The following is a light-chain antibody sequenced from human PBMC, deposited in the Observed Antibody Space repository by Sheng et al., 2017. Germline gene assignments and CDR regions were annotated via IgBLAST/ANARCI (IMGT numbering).Light chain of an antibody. CDR1: QSVSRN. CDR2: VAS. CDR3: QQYGSSPLT. Sequence: EIVMTQSPATLSVSPGERATLSCRASQSVSRNLAWYQQKPGQAPRLLIYVASTRATGIPARFSGSGSGTEFTLTISSLQSEDFAVYYCQQYGSSPLTFGGGTKVEIK. J-gene: IGKJ4*01. V-gene: IGKV3-15*01.